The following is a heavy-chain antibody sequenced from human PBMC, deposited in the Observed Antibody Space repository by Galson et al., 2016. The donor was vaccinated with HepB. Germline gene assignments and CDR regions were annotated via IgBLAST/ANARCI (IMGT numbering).Heavy chain of an antibody. J-gene: IGHJ4*02. Sequence: CAISGDSVSSHSAVWNWIRQSPSRGLKWLGRTYYRSRWYNDYATSVKGRITINGDTSKNQFSLQLTSVTPEDTAMYFCARDPQHVVEEGFDYWGQGTLVTGSS. CDR3: ARDPQHVVEEGFDY. CDR2: TYYRSRWYN. V-gene: IGHV6-1*01. D-gene: IGHD2-21*01. CDR1: GDSVSSHSAV.